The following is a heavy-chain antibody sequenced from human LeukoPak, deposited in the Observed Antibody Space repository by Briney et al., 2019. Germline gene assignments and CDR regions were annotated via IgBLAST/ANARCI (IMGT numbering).Heavy chain of an antibody. CDR3: TRGEYSGFDI. D-gene: IGHD3-10*01. CDR2: TYLRSKWYN. CDR1: GDSVVTNNVA. V-gene: IGHV6-1*01. J-gene: IGHJ3*02. Sequence: SQTLSLTCAISGDSVVTNNVAWNWIRQSPSRGLEWLGTTYLRSKWYNEYAVSVKSRITINPDTSRNHFSLQLNSVIPEDTAVYYCTRGEYSGFDIWGQGTMVTVSS.